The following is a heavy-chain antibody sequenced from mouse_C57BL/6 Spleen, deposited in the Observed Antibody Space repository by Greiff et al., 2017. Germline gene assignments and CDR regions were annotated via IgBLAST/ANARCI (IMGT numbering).Heavy chain of an antibody. D-gene: IGHD1-1*01. CDR2: IYPGSGNT. CDR3: ARVLYYYGSSYVDAMDY. Sequence: QVQLQQSGPELVKPGASVKISCKASGYSFTSYYIHWVKQRPGQGLEWIGWIYPGSGNTKYNEKFKGKATLTADTSSSTAYMQLSSLTSEDSAVYYCARVLYYYGSSYVDAMDYWGQGTSDTVSS. V-gene: IGHV1-66*01. J-gene: IGHJ4*01. CDR1: GYSFTSYY.